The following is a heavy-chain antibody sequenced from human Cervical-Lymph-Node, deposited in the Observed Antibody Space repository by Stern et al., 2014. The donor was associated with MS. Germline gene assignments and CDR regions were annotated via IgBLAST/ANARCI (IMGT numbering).Heavy chain of an antibody. CDR1: GYTFTNYA. J-gene: IGHJ4*02. V-gene: IGHV1-18*01. Sequence: QVQLVESGAEVKKPGASVKVSCKASGYTFTNYAITWVRQAPGQGPQWLGWISAYNGDTNYAPKFQGRATMTTDASTSTAYLEVRSLTSDDTAVYYCAREETGMVFSLPTYWGQGTLVTVSS. CDR3: AREETGMVFSLPTY. CDR2: ISAYNGDT. D-gene: IGHD5-18*01.